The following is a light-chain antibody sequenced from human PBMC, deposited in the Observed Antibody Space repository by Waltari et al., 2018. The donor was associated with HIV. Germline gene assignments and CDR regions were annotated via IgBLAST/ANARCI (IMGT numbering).Light chain of an antibody. CDR3: SSYITTGTIL. V-gene: IGLV2-14*03. CDR2: DVN. Sequence: QSALTQPASVSGSLGQSITLSCIGSSSDLGTYNHVSWYQQYPDKAPLLLIRDVNTRHSGIPFRFSASKSGKTATLTISGLQAEDEADYYCSSYITTGTILFGGGTKVTVL. CDR1: SSDLGTYNH. J-gene: IGLJ3*02.